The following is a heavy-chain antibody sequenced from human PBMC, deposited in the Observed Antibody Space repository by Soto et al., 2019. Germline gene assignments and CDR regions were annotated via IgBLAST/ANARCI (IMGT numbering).Heavy chain of an antibody. D-gene: IGHD3-10*01. J-gene: IGHJ6*02. CDR1: GFTFSSYA. Sequence: DVHLLESGGHLVQPGGSLRLSCAASGFTFSSYAMSWVRQAPGKGLEWVSSVSAGGDMTYYSDSVKGRFTISRDNSNKALFLQMNCLRIEDTALYYCARGDRGGSGSPASYSYSGLDVWGQGATVNVS. V-gene: IGHV3-23*01. CDR3: ARGDRGGSGSPASYSYSGLDV. CDR2: VSAGGDMT.